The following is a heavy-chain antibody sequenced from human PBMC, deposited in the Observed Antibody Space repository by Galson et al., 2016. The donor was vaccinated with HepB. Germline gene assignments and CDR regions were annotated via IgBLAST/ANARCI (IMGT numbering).Heavy chain of an antibody. CDR1: GFTFSAYR. CDR3: ARKDYFEGFDY. V-gene: IGHV3-48*02. J-gene: IGHJ4*02. Sequence: SLRLSCAASGFTFSAYRMNWVRQAPGMGLEWVAYISGSGTIYYADSVKGRFTISRDNVKESVYLQMNSLRDEDTAVYYCARKDYFEGFDYWGQGTLVTVSS. D-gene: IGHD2/OR15-2a*01. CDR2: ISGSGTI.